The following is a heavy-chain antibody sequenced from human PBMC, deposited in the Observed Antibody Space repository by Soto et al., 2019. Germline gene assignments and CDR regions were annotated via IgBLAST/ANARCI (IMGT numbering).Heavy chain of an antibody. Sequence: QVQLQEAGPGLVKPSQTLSLTCTVSGGSINSGGYCWSWIRQHPGKGLDWIGCISYGGGRSYNPSLKSRVTIYVDTSKNQFSLKRTSGAVADTAVYYFSRRILVWGQGALITVSS. V-gene: IGHV4-31*03. CDR1: GGSINSGGYC. CDR3: SRRILV. D-gene: IGHD2-15*01. J-gene: IGHJ4*02. CDR2: ISYGGGR.